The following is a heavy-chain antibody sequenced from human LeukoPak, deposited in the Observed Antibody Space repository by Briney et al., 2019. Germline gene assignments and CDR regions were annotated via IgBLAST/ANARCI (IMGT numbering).Heavy chain of an antibody. Sequence: GGSLILSCAASGFTFDDYGMSWVRQAPGKGLEWVSGINWNGGSTGYADSVKGRFTISRDNAKNSLYLQMNSLRAEDTALYYCARNYYGSGSSDFDYWGQGTLVTVSS. J-gene: IGHJ4*02. CDR1: GFTFDDYG. CDR2: INWNGGST. D-gene: IGHD3-10*01. CDR3: ARNYYGSGSSDFDY. V-gene: IGHV3-20*04.